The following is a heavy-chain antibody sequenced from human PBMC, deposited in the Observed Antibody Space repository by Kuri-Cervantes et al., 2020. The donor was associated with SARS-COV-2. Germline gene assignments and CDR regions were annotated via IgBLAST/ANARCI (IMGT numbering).Heavy chain of an antibody. CDR2: IYHSGST. CDR3: ARGEPRSVFDI. Sequence: SQTLALICAVSGGSISSGGYSWSWIRQPPGKGLEWIGYIYHSGSTYYNPPLKSRVTISVVRSKNQFSLKLSSVTAADTAVYFCARGEPRSVFDIWGQGTMVTVSS. D-gene: IGHD1-14*01. CDR1: GGSISSGGYS. V-gene: IGHV4-30-2*01. J-gene: IGHJ3*02.